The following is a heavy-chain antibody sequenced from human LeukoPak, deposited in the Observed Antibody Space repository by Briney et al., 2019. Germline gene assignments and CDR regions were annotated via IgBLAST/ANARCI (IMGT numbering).Heavy chain of an antibody. Sequence: SVKVSCKASGGTFSSYAISWVRQAPGRGLEWMGGIIPIFGTANYAQKFQGRVTITADESTSTAYMELSSLRSEDTAVYYCASTHDYGDYYYYYGMDVWGQGTTVTVSS. CDR2: IIPIFGTA. V-gene: IGHV1-69*13. D-gene: IGHD4-17*01. J-gene: IGHJ6*02. CDR3: ASTHDYGDYYYYYGMDV. CDR1: GGTFSSYA.